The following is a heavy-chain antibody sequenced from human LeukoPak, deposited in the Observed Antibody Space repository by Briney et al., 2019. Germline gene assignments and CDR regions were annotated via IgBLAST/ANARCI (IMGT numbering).Heavy chain of an antibody. CDR1: GGSFSGYY. Sequence: KPSETLSLTCAVYGGSFSGYYWSWIRQPPGKGLEWIGEINHRGSTNYNPSLNSRGTMSVDTSNNQFSLRLTSVTAADTAVYYCARGTTAAAGIFDCWGQGTLVTVSS. V-gene: IGHV4-34*01. CDR2: INHRGST. CDR3: ARGTTAAAGIFDC. J-gene: IGHJ4*02. D-gene: IGHD6-13*01.